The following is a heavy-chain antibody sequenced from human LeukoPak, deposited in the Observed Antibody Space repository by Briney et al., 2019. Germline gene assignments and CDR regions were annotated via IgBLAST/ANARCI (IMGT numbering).Heavy chain of an antibody. CDR1: GGSFSRYY. V-gene: IGHV4-34*01. D-gene: IGHD3-10*01. J-gene: IGHJ5*02. Sequence: SETLSLTCAVYGGSFSRYYWSWIRQPPGKGLEWIGEINHSGNTNYNPSLKSRVTISVDTSKNQFSLNLRSVTAADTAVYYCARHGSVRSPLGPWGQGTLVTVSS. CDR3: ARHGSVRSPLGP. CDR2: INHSGNT.